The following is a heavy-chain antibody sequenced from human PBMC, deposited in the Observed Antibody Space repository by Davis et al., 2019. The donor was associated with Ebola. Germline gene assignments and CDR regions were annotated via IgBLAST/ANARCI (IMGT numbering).Heavy chain of an antibody. V-gene: IGHV3-30*02. Sequence: PGGSLRLSCEASGFTFRNFGMHWVRQAPGKGLEWVTFIQNDDRTKYYTDSVKGRFTISRDNSKNTLFLQMDSLRLEDTAVYYCAREGGKVVLGTYDYWGQGTLVTVSS. CDR3: AREGGKVVLGTYDY. J-gene: IGHJ4*02. CDR2: IQNDDRTK. CDR1: GFTFRNFG. D-gene: IGHD3-16*01.